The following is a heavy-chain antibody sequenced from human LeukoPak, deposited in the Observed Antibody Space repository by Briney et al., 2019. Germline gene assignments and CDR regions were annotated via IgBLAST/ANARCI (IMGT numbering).Heavy chain of an antibody. Sequence: PGGSLRLACTASESTFSSFPMSWVRQAPVRGLEWISPISSSGSHIYYADSLKGRFTVSRDNAKNSLYVQMNSLRAEDTAVYYCAKIGVSGPWYFDLWGRGTLVTVSS. CDR2: ISSSGSHI. CDR1: ESTFSSFP. D-gene: IGHD5/OR15-5a*01. J-gene: IGHJ2*01. V-gene: IGHV3-21*01. CDR3: AKIGVSGPWYFDL.